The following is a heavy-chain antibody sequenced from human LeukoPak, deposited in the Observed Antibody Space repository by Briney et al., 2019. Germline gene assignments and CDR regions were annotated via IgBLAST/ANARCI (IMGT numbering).Heavy chain of an antibody. CDR1: VDSTSSGDYY. CDR3: ARLITGAGYLIDY. J-gene: IGHJ4*02. CDR2: ISSSGST. V-gene: IGHV4-61*02. D-gene: IGHD3-16*01. Sequence: SQTLSLTCTVSVDSTSSGDYYWSWIRQPAGKGLEWIGRISSSGSTNYNPSLKSRVTISVDTSKNQFSLKLSSVTAADTAVYYCARLITGAGYLIDYWGQGTLVTVSS.